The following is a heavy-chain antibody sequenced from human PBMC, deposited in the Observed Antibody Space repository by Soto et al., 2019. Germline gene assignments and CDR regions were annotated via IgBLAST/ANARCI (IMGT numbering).Heavy chain of an antibody. V-gene: IGHV3-33*01. Sequence: PGGSLRLSCAASGFTFSSYGMHWVRQAPGKGLEWVAVIWYDGSNKYYADSVKGRFTISRDNSKNTLYLQMNSLRAEDTAVYYCAREARLGYCSGGSCYTLGMDVWGQGTTVTVSS. J-gene: IGHJ6*02. CDR1: GFTFSSYG. D-gene: IGHD2-15*01. CDR3: AREARLGYCSGGSCYTLGMDV. CDR2: IWYDGSNK.